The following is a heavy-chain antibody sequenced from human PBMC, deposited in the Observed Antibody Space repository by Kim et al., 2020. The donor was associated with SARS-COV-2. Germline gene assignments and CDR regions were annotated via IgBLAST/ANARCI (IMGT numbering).Heavy chain of an antibody. J-gene: IGHJ5*02. Sequence: SETLSLTCAVYGGSFSGYYWSWIRQPPGKGLEWIGEINHSGSTNYNPSLKSRVTISVDTSKNQFSLKLSSVTAADTAVYYCSRLGGFSRTFDPWGQGTLV. CDR1: GGSFSGYY. D-gene: IGHD3-3*01. CDR2: INHSGST. CDR3: SRLGGFSRTFDP. V-gene: IGHV4-34*01.